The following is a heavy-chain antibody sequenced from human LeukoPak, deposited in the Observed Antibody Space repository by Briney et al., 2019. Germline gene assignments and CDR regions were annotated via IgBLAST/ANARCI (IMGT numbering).Heavy chain of an antibody. CDR2: ISESGANT. D-gene: IGHD6-13*01. CDR3: TRERATAGTFDI. J-gene: IGHJ3*02. V-gene: IGHV3-23*01. CDR1: GFIFNAYG. Sequence: GGSLRLSCAASGFIFNAYGMNWVRQAPGKGLEWVSGISESGANTYYADSVKGRFTISRDNAKNTMYLQMNSLRAEDTAVYYCTRERATAGTFDIWGQGTMVTVSS.